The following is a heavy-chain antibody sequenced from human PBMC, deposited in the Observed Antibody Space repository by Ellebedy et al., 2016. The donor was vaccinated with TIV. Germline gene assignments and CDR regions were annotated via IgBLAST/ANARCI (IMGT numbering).Heavy chain of an antibody. Sequence: GESLKISCAASGFTFGCCAMSWVRQAPGKGLEWVSVISNGGDTTYAVYVKGRFTISRDNSNNTLYLQMNSLRADDTTIYYCAKLGGVLSWYADYWGLGTLVTVAS. CDR2: ISNGGDTT. V-gene: IGHV3-23*01. CDR3: AKLGGVLSWYADY. D-gene: IGHD6-13*01. CDR1: GFTFGCCA. J-gene: IGHJ4*02.